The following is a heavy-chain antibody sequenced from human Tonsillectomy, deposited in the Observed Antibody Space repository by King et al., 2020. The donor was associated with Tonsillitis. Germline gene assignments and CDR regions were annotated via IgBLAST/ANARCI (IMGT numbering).Heavy chain of an antibody. D-gene: IGHD3-3*01. CDR1: GFSLSTSAMC. Sequence: TLKESGPALVKPTQTLTLTCTFSGFSLSTSAMCVSWIRQPPGKALEWLALIDWDDDKYYSTALKTRLTISKDTSKNQVVLTMTNMDPVDTATYYCARINNDFWSGYADYWGQGTLVTVSS. CDR3: ARINNDFWSGYADY. J-gene: IGHJ4*02. V-gene: IGHV2-70*01. CDR2: IDWDDDK.